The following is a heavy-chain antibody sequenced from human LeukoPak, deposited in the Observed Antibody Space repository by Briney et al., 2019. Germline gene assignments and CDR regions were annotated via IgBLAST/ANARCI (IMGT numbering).Heavy chain of an antibody. V-gene: IGHV3-23*01. CDR1: GFTFSSYA. CDR2: ISGSGGST. J-gene: IGHJ4*02. D-gene: IGHD6-13*01. Sequence: GGSLRLSCAASGFTFSSYAMSWVRQAPGKGLEWDSAISGSGGSTYYADSVKGRFTISRDNSKNTLYLQMNSLRAEDTAVYYCALGSDSSSPYYFDFWGQGTLVTVSS. CDR3: ALGSDSSSPYYFDF.